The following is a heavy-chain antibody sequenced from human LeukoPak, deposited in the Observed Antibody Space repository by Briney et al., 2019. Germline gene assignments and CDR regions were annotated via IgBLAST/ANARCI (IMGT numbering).Heavy chain of an antibody. CDR3: ARHSLGNRACDI. V-gene: IGHV4-39*01. J-gene: IGHJ3*02. Sequence: SETLSLTCTVSGGSISSSSYYWGWIREPPGKGLEWIGSIYYSGSTYYNPSLKTRATITVDTSKNQFSLKLRSVAAADAAVYYCARHSLGNRACDIWGQGTMVTVSS. CDR2: IYYSGST. CDR1: GGSISSSSYY. D-gene: IGHD2/OR15-2a*01.